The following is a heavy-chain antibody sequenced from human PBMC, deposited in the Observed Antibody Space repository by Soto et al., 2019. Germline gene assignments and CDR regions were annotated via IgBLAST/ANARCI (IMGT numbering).Heavy chain of an antibody. J-gene: IGHJ6*04. Sequence: SETLSLTCAVYGGSFSGYYWSWIRQPPGKGLEWIGEINHSGSTNYNPSLKSRVTISVDTSKNQFSLKLSSVTAADTAVYYCARGFPQSELLGLGAYYYGMDVWGKGTTATVPS. CDR3: ARGFPQSELLGLGAYYYGMDV. CDR2: INHSGST. CDR1: GGSFSGYY. D-gene: IGHD3-10*01. V-gene: IGHV4-34*01.